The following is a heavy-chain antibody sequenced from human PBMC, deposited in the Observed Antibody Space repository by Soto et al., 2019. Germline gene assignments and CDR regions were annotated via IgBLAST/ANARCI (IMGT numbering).Heavy chain of an antibody. Sequence: GGSLRLSCAASGFTFSSYSMNWVRQAPGKGLEWVSSISSSSSYIYYADSVKGRSTISRDNAKNSLYLQMNSLRAEDTAVYYCARGPRGSVDYRGPGTLVTVSS. J-gene: IGHJ4*02. CDR1: GFTFSSYS. D-gene: IGHD3-16*01. CDR2: ISSSSSYI. CDR3: ARGPRGSVDY. V-gene: IGHV3-21*01.